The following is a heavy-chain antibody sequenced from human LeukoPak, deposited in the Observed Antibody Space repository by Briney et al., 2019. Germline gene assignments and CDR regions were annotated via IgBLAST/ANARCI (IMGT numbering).Heavy chain of an antibody. J-gene: IGHJ4*02. Sequence: GGSLRLSCAASGFTFTSYYMHWVRQAPGQGLEWMGIINPSGGSTSYAQKFQGRVTMTRDMSTSTVYMELSSLRSEDTAVYYCARNYYDSSGPPFGYWGQGTLVTVSS. V-gene: IGHV1-46*01. CDR3: ARNYYDSSGPPFGY. CDR2: INPSGGST. D-gene: IGHD3-22*01. CDR1: GFTFTSYY.